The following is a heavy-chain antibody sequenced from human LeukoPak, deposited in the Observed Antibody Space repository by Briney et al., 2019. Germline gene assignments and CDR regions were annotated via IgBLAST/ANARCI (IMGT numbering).Heavy chain of an antibody. CDR1: GSSLSELS. D-gene: IGHD5-18*01. CDR2: FDVIDSET. CDR3: AAGRPYSLLDY. J-gene: IGHJ4*02. V-gene: IGHV1-24*01. Sequence: ASVKVSRTVSGSSLSELSLYWVRQAPGKGLEWMGGFDVIDSETFYAQKFQGRVTMTEDSSTDTAYMELRSLTSDDTALYYCAAGRPYSLLDYWGQGTLVTVSP.